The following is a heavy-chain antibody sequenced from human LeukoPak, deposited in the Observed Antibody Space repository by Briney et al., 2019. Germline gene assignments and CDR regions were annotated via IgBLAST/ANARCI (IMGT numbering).Heavy chain of an antibody. Sequence: GGSLRLSCAASGFTFSSYAMHWVRQAPGKGLEWVAFISYDGSNKYYADSVKGRFTISRDNSKNTLYLQMNSLRAEDTAVYYCAKAPTKYSSSWSYFDYWGQGTLVTVSS. V-gene: IGHV3-30-3*01. CDR1: GFTFSSYA. J-gene: IGHJ4*02. D-gene: IGHD6-13*01. CDR3: AKAPTKYSSSWSYFDY. CDR2: ISYDGSNK.